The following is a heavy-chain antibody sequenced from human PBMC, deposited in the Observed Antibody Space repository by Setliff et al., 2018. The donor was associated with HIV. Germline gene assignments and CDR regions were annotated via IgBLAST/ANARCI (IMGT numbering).Heavy chain of an antibody. Sequence: SETLSLTCTVSGPPIGIGSYCWTWIRQPAGRGLEWIAHISASGNTKYNPTLQSRVTLSMDPSNNQFSLNLTSMTAADTAVYYCARSGITGRTYYFDLWGRGTLVTVSS. J-gene: IGHJ4*01. CDR1: GPPIGIGSYC. V-gene: IGHV4-61*09. CDR2: ISASGNT. D-gene: IGHD1-20*01. CDR3: ARSGITGRTYYFDL.